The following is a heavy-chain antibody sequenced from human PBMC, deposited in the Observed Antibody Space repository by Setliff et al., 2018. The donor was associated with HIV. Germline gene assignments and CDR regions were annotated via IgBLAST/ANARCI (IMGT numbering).Heavy chain of an antibody. CDR3: ARHARSITMTTDWYFDL. V-gene: IGHV4-59*08. J-gene: IGHJ2*01. CDR1: GGSITNYY. Sequence: SETLSLTCTVSGGSITNYYWSWIRQPPGKGLEWIGFIYCSGSTNYNPSLKSRVTISVDTSKHQFSLKLSPVTAADTAVYYCARHARSITMTTDWYFDLWGRGTLVTVSS. D-gene: IGHD3-22*01. CDR2: IYCSGST.